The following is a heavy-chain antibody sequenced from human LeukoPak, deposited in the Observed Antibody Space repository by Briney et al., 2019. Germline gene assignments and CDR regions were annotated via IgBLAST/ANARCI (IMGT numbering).Heavy chain of an antibody. CDR3: ARDLSGVTGYTYGRGIDY. J-gene: IGHJ4*02. D-gene: IGHD5-18*01. V-gene: IGHV3-23*01. CDR2: ISGGGGST. Sequence: GGSLRLSCGVSGFTFTSYAMHWVRQAPGKGLEWVSAISGGGGSTYYADSVKGRFTISRDNSKNTLYLQMNSLRAEDTAVYYCARDLSGVTGYTYGRGIDYWGQGTLVTVSS. CDR1: GFTFTSYA.